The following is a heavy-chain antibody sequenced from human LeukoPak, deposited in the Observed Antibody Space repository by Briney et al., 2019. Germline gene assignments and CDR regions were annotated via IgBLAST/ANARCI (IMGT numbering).Heavy chain of an antibody. CDR2: IYTSGST. V-gene: IGHV4-4*09. CDR3: ARGSQSGSYYYFNY. J-gene: IGHJ4*02. Sequence: PSETLSLTCTVSGGSISSYYWSWIRQPPGKGLEWIGYIYTSGSTNYNPFLKSRVSISVDTSKNQFSLKLSSVTAADTAVYYCARGSQSGSYYYFNYWGQGTLVTVSS. D-gene: IGHD1-26*01. CDR1: GGSISSYY.